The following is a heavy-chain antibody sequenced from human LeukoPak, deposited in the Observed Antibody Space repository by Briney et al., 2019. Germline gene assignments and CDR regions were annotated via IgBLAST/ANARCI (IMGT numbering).Heavy chain of an antibody. D-gene: IGHD6-13*01. Sequence: GGSLRLSCAASGFTFSSYAMHWVRQAPGEGLEWVACIHQNGRSEYYVDSVKGRFAISRDNTKNSLYLQMSSLTVEDTAVYYCARDLSSRDAYWGQGTLVTVSS. CDR2: IHQNGRSE. V-gene: IGHV3-7*03. J-gene: IGHJ4*02. CDR1: GFTFSSYA. CDR3: ARDLSSRDAY.